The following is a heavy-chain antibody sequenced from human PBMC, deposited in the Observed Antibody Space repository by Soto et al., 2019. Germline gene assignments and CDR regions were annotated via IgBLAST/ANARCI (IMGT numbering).Heavy chain of an antibody. Sequence: GGSLRLSCAASGFTFSSYAMHWVRRAPGKGLEWVAVISYDGSNKYYADSVKGRFTISRDNSKNTLYLQMNSLRAEDTAVYYYARTSSPRYLYYYYGRDVWGQGTTVTVSS. D-gene: IGHD3-16*02. CDR1: GFTFSSYA. J-gene: IGHJ6*02. V-gene: IGHV3-30-3*01. CDR3: ARTSSPRYLYYYYGRDV. CDR2: ISYDGSNK.